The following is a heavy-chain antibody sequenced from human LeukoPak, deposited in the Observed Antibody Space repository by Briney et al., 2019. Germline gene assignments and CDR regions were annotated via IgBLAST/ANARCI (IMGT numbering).Heavy chain of an antibody. CDR1: GFTFSSYG. CDR2: IRYDGSNK. V-gene: IGHV3-30*02. CDR3: AMHPGLGYCSSTSCY. J-gene: IGHJ4*02. D-gene: IGHD2-2*01. Sequence: PGGSLRLSCAASGFTFSSYGMHWVRQAPGKGLEWVAFIRYDGSNKYYADSVKGRFTISRDNSKNTLYLQMNSLRAEDTAVHYCAMHPGLGYCSSTSCYWGQGTLVTVSS.